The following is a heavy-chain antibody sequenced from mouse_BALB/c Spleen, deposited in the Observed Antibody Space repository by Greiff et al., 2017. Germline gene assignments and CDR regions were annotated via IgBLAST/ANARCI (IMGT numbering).Heavy chain of an antibody. CDR1: GYAFTNYL. J-gene: IGHJ4*01. V-gene: IGHV1-54*03. CDR2: INPGSGGT. Sequence: QVQLKQSGAELVRPGTSVKVSCKASGYAFTNYLIEWVKQRPGQGLEWIGVINPGSGGTNYNEKFKGKATLTADKSSSTAYMQLSSLTSDDSAVYFCARGGGFYAMDYWGQGTSVTVSS. CDR3: ARGGGFYAMDY.